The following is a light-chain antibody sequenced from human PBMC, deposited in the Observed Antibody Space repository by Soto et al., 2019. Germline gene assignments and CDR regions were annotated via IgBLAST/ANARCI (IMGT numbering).Light chain of an antibody. Sequence: DIQMTQSPSTLSASVGDGVTITCRASQRISTWLAWYQQKPGKAPKLLIYKASTLKSGVPSRFSGSGSGTEFTLTISSLQPDDFATYYCQQYNSYSPACGQGTKGDIK. V-gene: IGKV1-5*03. CDR2: KAS. CDR1: QRISTW. J-gene: IGKJ1*01. CDR3: QQYNSYSPA.